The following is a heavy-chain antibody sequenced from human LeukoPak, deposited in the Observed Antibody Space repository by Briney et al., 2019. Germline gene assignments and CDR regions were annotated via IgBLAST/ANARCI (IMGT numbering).Heavy chain of an antibody. J-gene: IGHJ6*02. CDR3: ARVPVAGYYYYGMDV. CDR2: INTNTGNP. D-gene: IGHD6-13*01. CDR1: GYTFTSYA. Sequence: GASVKVSCKASGYTFTSYAMNWVRQAPGQGLEWMGWINTNTGNPTYAQGFTGRFVFSLDTSVSTAYLQISSLKAEDTAVYYCARVPVAGYYYYGMDVWGQGTTVTVSS. V-gene: IGHV7-4-1*02.